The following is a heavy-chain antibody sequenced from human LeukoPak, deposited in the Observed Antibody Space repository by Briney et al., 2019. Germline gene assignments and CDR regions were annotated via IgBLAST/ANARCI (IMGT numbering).Heavy chain of an antibody. Sequence: PGGSLRLSCAASGFTFSSYSMNWVRQAPGKGLEWVSSISSSSSYIYYADSVKGRFTISRDNAKSSLYLQMNSLRAEDTAVYYCAREDSYDFWSGANWFDPWGQGTLVTVSS. D-gene: IGHD3-3*01. J-gene: IGHJ5*02. V-gene: IGHV3-21*01. CDR2: ISSSSSYI. CDR1: GFTFSSYS. CDR3: AREDSYDFWSGANWFDP.